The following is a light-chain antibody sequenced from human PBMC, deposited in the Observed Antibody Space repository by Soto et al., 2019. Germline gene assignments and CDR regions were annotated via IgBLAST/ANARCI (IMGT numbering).Light chain of an antibody. V-gene: IGKV3-11*01. CDR3: QLRSKWPPFSS. CDR1: QSVSSY. J-gene: IGKJ3*01. Sequence: EIVLTQSPATLSLSPGERATLSCRASQSVSSYLAWYQQKPGQAPRLLIYDASNRANGIPARFSGSGSGTDFAVNICSLEPEDFPVYYCQLRSKWPPFSSFGPVTKVYIK. CDR2: DAS.